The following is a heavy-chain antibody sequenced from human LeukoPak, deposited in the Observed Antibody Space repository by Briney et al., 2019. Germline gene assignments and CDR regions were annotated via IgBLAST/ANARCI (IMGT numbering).Heavy chain of an antibody. J-gene: IGHJ4*02. CDR3: ARAGDFWRGYSLPVDY. CDR1: GYTFTSYG. D-gene: IGHD3-3*01. Sequence: GASVKVSCKASGYTFTSYGISWVRQAPGQGLEWMGWISAYNGNTNYAQKLQGRVTMTTDTSTSTAYMELRSLRSDDTAVYYCARAGDFWRGYSLPVDYWGQGTLVTVSS. V-gene: IGHV1-18*01. CDR2: ISAYNGNT.